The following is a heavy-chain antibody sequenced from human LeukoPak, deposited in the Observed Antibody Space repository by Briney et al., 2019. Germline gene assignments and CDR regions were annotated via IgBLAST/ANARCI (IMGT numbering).Heavy chain of an antibody. CDR3: ARDPVDDSSGYYPFLDY. V-gene: IGHV1-69*13. CDR2: IIPIFGTA. CDR1: GGTFSSYG. Sequence: ASVKVSCKASGGTFSSYGISWVRQAPGQGLEWMGGIIPIFGTANYAQKFQGRVTITADESTSTAYMELSSLRSEDTAVYYCARDPVDDSSGYYPFLDYWGQGTLVTVSS. J-gene: IGHJ4*02. D-gene: IGHD3-22*01.